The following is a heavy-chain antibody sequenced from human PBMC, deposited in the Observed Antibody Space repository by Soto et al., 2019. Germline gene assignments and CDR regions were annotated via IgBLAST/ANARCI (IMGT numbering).Heavy chain of an antibody. CDR2: VIPMFLKP. CDR3: VRGGGEMANPPPYLY. CDR1: GGTFDTYA. J-gene: IGHJ4*02. Sequence: QVQLVQSGAEVKKPGSSVKVSCKASGGTFDTYAISWVRQAPGQGLEWMGGVIPMFLKPNYAQKFKGRVTITAVKSTNTVYMEMISLMPEDTAVYYCVRGGGEMANPPPYLYWGQGTQVTVSS. V-gene: IGHV1-69*06. D-gene: IGHD3-16*01.